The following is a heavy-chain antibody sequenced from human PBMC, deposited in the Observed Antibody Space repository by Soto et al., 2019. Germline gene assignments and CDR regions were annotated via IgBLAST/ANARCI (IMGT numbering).Heavy chain of an antibody. CDR2: INTGGDT. Sequence: GGSLRLSCAASGFTVRSNYMTWVRQAPGQGLECVSVINTGGDTYYADSVKGRFTISRDNSKNTLFLQMNSLRAEDTAVYYCAREDSIIIPAVSDFWGQGTLVTVSS. CDR3: AREDSIIIPAVSDF. V-gene: IGHV3-53*01. CDR1: GFTVRSNY. D-gene: IGHD2-2*01. J-gene: IGHJ4*02.